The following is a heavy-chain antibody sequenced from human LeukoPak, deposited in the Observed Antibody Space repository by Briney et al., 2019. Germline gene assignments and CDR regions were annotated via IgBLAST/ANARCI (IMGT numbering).Heavy chain of an antibody. V-gene: IGHV3-21*01. CDR2: ISSSSSSYI. D-gene: IGHD6-13*01. CDR1: GFTFSSYS. J-gene: IGHJ4*02. CDR3: ARTGYSTAGHAAW. Sequence: GGSLRLSCAASGFTFSSYSMNWVRQAPGKGLEWVSSISSSSSSYIYYADSVKGRFTISRDNAKNSLYLQMNSLRAEDTAVYYCARTGYSTAGHAAWWGQGTLVTVSS.